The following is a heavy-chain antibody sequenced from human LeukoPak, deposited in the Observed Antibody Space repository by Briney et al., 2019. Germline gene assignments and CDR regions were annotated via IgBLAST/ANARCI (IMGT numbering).Heavy chain of an antibody. CDR2: INPSGGST. CDR1: GYTFTNYY. D-gene: IGHD1-26*01. J-gene: IGHJ2*01. CDR3: ARAGGLGPTHQTYWYFDL. V-gene: IGHV1-46*01. Sequence: ASVKVSCMASGYTFTNYYMHWVRQAPGQGLEWMGIINPSGGSTSYAQKFQGRVTMTRDTSTSTVYMELSSLRSEDTAVYYCARAGGLGPTHQTYWYFDLWGRGTLVTVSS.